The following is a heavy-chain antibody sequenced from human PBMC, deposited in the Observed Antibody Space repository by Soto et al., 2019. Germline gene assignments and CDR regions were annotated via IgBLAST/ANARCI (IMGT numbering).Heavy chain of an antibody. J-gene: IGHJ5*01. V-gene: IGHV4-59*08. CDR3: ARGRYCLTGRCFPNWFDS. D-gene: IGHD7-27*01. Sequence: KTSETLSLTCTVSGGSISSYYWSWIRQPPGKGLEWIGYIYYSGSTNYNPSLKSRVTISVDTSKNQFPLKLTSVTAADTAVYFCARGRYCLTGRCFPNWFDSWGQGALVTVSS. CDR2: IYYSGST. CDR1: GGSISSYY.